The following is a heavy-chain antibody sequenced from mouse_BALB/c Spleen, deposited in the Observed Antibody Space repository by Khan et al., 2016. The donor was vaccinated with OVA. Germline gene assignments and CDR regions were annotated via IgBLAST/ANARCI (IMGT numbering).Heavy chain of an antibody. J-gene: IGHJ4*01. Sequence: QVQLKESGPGLVAPSQSLSITCTISGFSLTNYGVHWVRQPPGKGLEWLVVIWSDGSTTYNSALKSKLTITKDNSKSQVFLEMNSLQTDDTAIYFCARQPYYHYNVMDYWGKGTSGTVSS. CDR1: GFSLTNYG. V-gene: IGHV2-6-1*01. CDR3: ARQPYYHYNVMDY. CDR2: IWSDGST. D-gene: IGHD2-4*01.